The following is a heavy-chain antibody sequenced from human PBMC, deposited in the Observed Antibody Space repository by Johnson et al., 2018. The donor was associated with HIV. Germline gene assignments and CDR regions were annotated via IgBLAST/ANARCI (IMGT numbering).Heavy chain of an antibody. Sequence: VQLVESGGGLIQPGGSLRLSCAASGFTVSSTHMSWVRQAPGKGLEWVSGINWNGIRTTYADSVKGRFSISRDNAKNSLYLQMNNLRADDTALYYCARDTGGLLTSGAFDIWGQGTMVTVSS. V-gene: IGHV3-20*04. D-gene: IGHD2-15*01. CDR3: ARDTGGLLTSGAFDI. J-gene: IGHJ3*02. CDR1: GFTVSSTH. CDR2: INWNGIRT.